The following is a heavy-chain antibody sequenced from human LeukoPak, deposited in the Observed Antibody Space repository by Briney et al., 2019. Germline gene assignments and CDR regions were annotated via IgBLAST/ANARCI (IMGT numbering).Heavy chain of an antibody. CDR3: AKDRKLMVYGTFDP. Sequence: PGGSLRLSCAASGFTFSSYAMSWVRQAPGKGLEWVSAINGSGGSTYYADSVKGRFTISRDNSKNTLYLQMNSLRAEDTAVYYCAKDRKLMVYGTFDPWGQGTLVTVSS. J-gene: IGHJ5*02. V-gene: IGHV3-23*01. CDR2: INGSGGST. D-gene: IGHD2-8*01. CDR1: GFTFSSYA.